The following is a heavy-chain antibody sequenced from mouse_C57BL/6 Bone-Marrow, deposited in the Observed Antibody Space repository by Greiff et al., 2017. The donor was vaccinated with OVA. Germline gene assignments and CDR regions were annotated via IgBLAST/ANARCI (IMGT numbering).Heavy chain of an antibody. J-gene: IGHJ4*01. D-gene: IGHD1-1*01. Sequence: QVQLQQSGAELVKPGASVKLSCKASGYTFTEYTIHWVKQRSGQGLEWIGWFYPGSGSIKYNEKFKDKATLTADKSSSTVYMELSRLTSEDSAVYFCARHAREYYYGSSYAMDYWGQGTSVTVSS. CDR1: GYTFTEYT. V-gene: IGHV1-62-2*01. CDR3: ARHAREYYYGSSYAMDY. CDR2: FYPGSGSI.